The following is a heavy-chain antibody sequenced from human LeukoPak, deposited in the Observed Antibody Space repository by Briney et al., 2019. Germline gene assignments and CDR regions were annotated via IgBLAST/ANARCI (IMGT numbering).Heavy chain of an antibody. Sequence: GGSLRLSCAASGFTFDDYAMHWVRQAPGKGLEWVSGISWNSGSIGYADSVKGRFTISRDNAKNSLYLQLNSLRAEDTALYYCAKDTYGDFYWGQGTLVTVSS. D-gene: IGHD4-17*01. J-gene: IGHJ4*02. CDR3: AKDTYGDFY. CDR2: ISWNSGSI. CDR1: GFTFDDYA. V-gene: IGHV3-9*01.